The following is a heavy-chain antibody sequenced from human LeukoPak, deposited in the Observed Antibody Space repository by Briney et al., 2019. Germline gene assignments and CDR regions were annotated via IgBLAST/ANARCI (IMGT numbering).Heavy chain of an antibody. CDR3: ARGTVTALFDY. Sequence: GGSLRLSCAASGFTVSSNYMSWVRQAPGKGLEWVSVIYSGGSTYYADSVKGRFTISRDNSKNTLYLQMNSLRAEDTAVYYCARGTVTALFDYWGPGTLVAVSS. V-gene: IGHV3-53*01. J-gene: IGHJ4*02. D-gene: IGHD4-17*01. CDR2: IYSGGST. CDR1: GFTVSSNY.